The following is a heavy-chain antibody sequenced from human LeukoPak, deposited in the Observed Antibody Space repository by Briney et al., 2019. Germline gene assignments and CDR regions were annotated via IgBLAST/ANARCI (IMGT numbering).Heavy chain of an antibody. J-gene: IGHJ4*02. CDR3: ARVLSDYGSDY. V-gene: IGHV3-30*04. CDR1: GFTFSSYA. Sequence: GGSLRLSCAASGFTFSSYAMHWVRQAPGKGLEWVAVISYDGSNKYYADSVKGRFTISRDNSKNTLYLQMNSLRAEDTAVYYCARVLSDYGSDYWGQGTLVTVSS. CDR2: ISYDGSNK. D-gene: IGHD3-10*01.